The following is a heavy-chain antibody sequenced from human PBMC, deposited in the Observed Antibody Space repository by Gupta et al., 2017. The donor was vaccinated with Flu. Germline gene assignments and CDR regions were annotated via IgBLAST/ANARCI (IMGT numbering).Heavy chain of an antibody. Sequence: GNTNYAQKLQGRVTMTTDTSTSTAYMELRSLRSDDTDVYYCARDRGYSYGLYWGQGTLVTVSS. CDR3: ARDRGYSYGLY. CDR2: GNT. J-gene: IGHJ4*02. D-gene: IGHD5-18*01. V-gene: IGHV1-18*01.